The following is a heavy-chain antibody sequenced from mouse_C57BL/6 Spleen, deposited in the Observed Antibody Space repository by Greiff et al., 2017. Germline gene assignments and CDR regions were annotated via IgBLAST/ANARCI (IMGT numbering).Heavy chain of an antibody. J-gene: IGHJ2*01. D-gene: IGHD1-1*01. CDR1: GYAFSSSW. V-gene: IGHV1-82*01. CDR2: IYPGDGDT. Sequence: VQRVESGPELVKPGASVKISCKASGYAFSSSWMNWVKQRPGKGLEWIGRIYPGDGDTNYNGKFKGKATLTADKSSSTAYMQLSSLTSEDSAVYFCARENYYGSSWDYFDYWGQGTTLTVSS. CDR3: ARENYYGSSWDYFDY.